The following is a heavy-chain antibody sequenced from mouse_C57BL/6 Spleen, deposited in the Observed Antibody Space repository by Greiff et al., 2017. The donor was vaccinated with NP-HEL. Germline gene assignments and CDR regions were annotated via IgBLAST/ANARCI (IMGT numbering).Heavy chain of an antibody. J-gene: IGHJ3*01. CDR2: IHPSDSDT. D-gene: IGHD2-3*01. CDR3: AMGGYYVEFAY. V-gene: IGHV1-74*01. Sequence: QVQLQQSGAELVKPGASVKVSCKASGYTFTSYWMHWVKQRPGQGLEWIGRIHPSDSDTNYNQKFKGKATLTVDKSSSTAYMQLSSLTSEDSAVYYCAMGGYYVEFAYWGQGTLVTVSA. CDR1: GYTFTSYW.